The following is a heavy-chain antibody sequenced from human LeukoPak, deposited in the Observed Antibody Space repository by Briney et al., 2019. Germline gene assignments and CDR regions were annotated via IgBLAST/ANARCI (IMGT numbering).Heavy chain of an antibody. Sequence: SETLSLTCTVSGGSISSSIYYWGWVRQPPGKGLEWIESIYYGGSTYYNPSLKSRVTISVDTSKNQFSLKLSSVTAADTAVYYCARGGYHDFWSGYYGNWGQGTLVTVSS. CDR1: GGSISSSIYY. CDR2: IYYGGST. CDR3: ARGGYHDFWSGYYGN. D-gene: IGHD3-3*01. J-gene: IGHJ4*02. V-gene: IGHV4-39*07.